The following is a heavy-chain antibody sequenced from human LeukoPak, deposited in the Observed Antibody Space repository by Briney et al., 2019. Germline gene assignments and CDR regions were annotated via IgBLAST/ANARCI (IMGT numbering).Heavy chain of an antibody. J-gene: IGHJ4*02. CDR3: AKSSEYYYGSGSYYAFFDY. V-gene: IGHV3-20*04. Sequence: GGSLRLSCAASGFTFDDYVMIWVRQAPGKGLEWVSAINWNGGSTGYADSVKGRFTISRDNARNSLYLQMNSLRAEDTAVYYCAKSSEYYYGSGSYYAFFDYWGQGTLVTVSS. CDR2: INWNGGST. CDR1: GFTFDDYV. D-gene: IGHD3-10*01.